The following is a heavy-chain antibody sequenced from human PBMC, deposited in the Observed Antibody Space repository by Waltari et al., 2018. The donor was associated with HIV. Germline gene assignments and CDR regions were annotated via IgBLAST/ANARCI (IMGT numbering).Heavy chain of an antibody. D-gene: IGHD3-22*01. Sequence: EVQLVQSGAEVKKPGESLKISCKASGYSFTNYWIGWVRQMPGKGLEWMGSIYPGDSETRYSPSFQGQVTISAGKSSSTAYRQWSSLKASDTAMYYCATSRSTYYDTGGYFDYWGQGTLVTVSS. J-gene: IGHJ4*02. CDR3: ATSRSTYYDTGGYFDY. CDR2: IYPGDSET. V-gene: IGHV5-51*03. CDR1: GYSFTNYW.